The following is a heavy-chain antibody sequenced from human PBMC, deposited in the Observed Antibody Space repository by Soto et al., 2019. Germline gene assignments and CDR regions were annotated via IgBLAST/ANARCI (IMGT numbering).Heavy chain of an antibody. J-gene: IGHJ5*02. Sequence: GGSLRLSCAASGFTFSSYSMNGVRQAPGKGLEWVSYISSSSTTKYYADSVKGRFTISRDNAKNSLYLQMNSLRAEDTAVYYCARDGCSGSNCLNWFDPWGQGTLVTVSS. V-gene: IGHV3-48*01. CDR3: ARDGCSGSNCLNWFDP. CDR1: GFTFSSYS. CDR2: ISSSSTTK. D-gene: IGHD2-15*01.